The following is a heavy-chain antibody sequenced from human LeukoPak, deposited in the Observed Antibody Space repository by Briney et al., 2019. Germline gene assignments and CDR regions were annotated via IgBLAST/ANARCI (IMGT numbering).Heavy chain of an antibody. V-gene: IGHV4-30-4*08. CDR3: ARAEDYGVDL. CDR1: GGSISSGDYY. D-gene: IGHD4-17*01. Sequence: SETLSLTCTVSGGSISSGDYYWSWIRQPPGKGLEWVGYIYYSGSTYYNPSLKSRVTISVDTSKNQFSLKLSSVTAADTAVYYCARAEDYGVDLWGRGTLVTVSS. J-gene: IGHJ2*01. CDR2: IYYSGST.